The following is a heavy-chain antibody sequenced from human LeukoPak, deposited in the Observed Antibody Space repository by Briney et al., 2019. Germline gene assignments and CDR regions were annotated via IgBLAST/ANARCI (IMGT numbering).Heavy chain of an antibody. CDR1: GGSFSGYY. D-gene: IGHD6-13*01. CDR2: INHSGST. CDR3: ARGHRRSRRFDP. Sequence: SETLSLTCVVYGGSFSGYYWSWIRQPPGKGLEWIGEINHSGSTNYNPSLKSRVTISVDTSKNQFSLKLSSVTAADTAVYYCARGHRRSRRFDPWGQGTLVTVSS. V-gene: IGHV4-34*01. J-gene: IGHJ5*02.